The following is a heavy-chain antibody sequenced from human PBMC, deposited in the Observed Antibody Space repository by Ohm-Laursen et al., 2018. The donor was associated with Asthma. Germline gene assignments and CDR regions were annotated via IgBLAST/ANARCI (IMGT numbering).Heavy chain of an antibody. CDR1: GFTFSSYA. CDR3: ARDVRWYSGSGAFDI. V-gene: IGHV3-30-3*01. J-gene: IGHJ3*02. Sequence: SLRLSCAASGFTFSSYAMHWVRQAPGKGLEWVAVISYDGSNKYYADSVKGRFTISRDNSKNTLYLQMNSLRAEDTAVYYCARDVRWYSGSGAFDIWGQGTMVTVSS. D-gene: IGHD1-26*01. CDR2: ISYDGSNK.